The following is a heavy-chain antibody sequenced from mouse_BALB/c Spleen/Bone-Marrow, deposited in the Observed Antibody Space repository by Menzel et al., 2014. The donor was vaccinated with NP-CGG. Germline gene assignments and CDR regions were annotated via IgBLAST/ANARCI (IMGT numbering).Heavy chain of an antibody. CDR2: IDPSDSYT. CDR3: TIPTARACFDY. D-gene: IGHD3-2*01. V-gene: IGHV1S127*01. J-gene: IGHJ2*01. Sequence: VQLQQSGAELVKPGASVKMSCKASGYTFTSYWMHWVKQRPGQGLEWIGVIDPSDSYTSYNQKFKGKATLTVDPSSSTAYMQRSSLTSEDSAVYYCTIPTARACFDYWGQGTTLTVSS. CDR1: GYTFTSYW.